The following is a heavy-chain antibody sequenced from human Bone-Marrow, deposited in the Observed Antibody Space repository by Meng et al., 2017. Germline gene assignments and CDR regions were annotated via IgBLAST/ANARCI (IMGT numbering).Heavy chain of an antibody. Sequence: ASVKVSCKASGYTFTSYGISWVRQAPGQGLEWMGWISAYNGNTNYAQKLQGRVTMTTDTSTSTAYMELRSLRSDDTAVYYCARDRRGFVVVPAAQYYYYYGMDVWGQGTTVTVSS. CDR3: ARDRRGFVVVPAAQYYYYYGMDV. CDR1: GYTFTSYG. V-gene: IGHV1-18*01. J-gene: IGHJ6*02. CDR2: ISAYNGNT. D-gene: IGHD2-2*01.